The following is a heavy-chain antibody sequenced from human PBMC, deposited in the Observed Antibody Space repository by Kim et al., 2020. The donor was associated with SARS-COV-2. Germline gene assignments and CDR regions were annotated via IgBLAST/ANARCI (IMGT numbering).Heavy chain of an antibody. Sequence: IYYADSVKGRFTISRDNAKNSLYLQMNSLRAEDTAVYYCARTLNSGWYDYWGQGTLVTVSS. CDR2: I. D-gene: IGHD6-19*01. J-gene: IGHJ4*02. V-gene: IGHV3-21*01. CDR3: ARTLNSGWYDY.